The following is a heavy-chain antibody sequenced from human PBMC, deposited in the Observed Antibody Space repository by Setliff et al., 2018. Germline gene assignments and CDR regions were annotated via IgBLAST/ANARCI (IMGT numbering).Heavy chain of an antibody. Sequence: GGSLRLSCTASGFTFSSYAVSWVRQAPGKGLEWVSTIFGGDSSTYYADSVRGRFTISRDNSRSTLYLQMNSLRAEDTAVYFCAREHPPGAFSYMDVWGKGTTVTVSS. CDR3: AREHPPGAFSYMDV. V-gene: IGHV3-23*03. CDR1: GFTFSSYA. CDR2: IFGGDSST. J-gene: IGHJ6*03.